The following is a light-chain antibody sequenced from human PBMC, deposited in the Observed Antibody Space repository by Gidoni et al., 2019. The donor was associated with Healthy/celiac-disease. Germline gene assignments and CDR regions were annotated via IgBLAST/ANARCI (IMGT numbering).Light chain of an antibody. CDR1: SSDVGGYNS. J-gene: IGLJ1*01. V-gene: IGLV2-14*01. Sequence: QSALTQPASVSGSPGQSLTISCPGTSSDVGGYNSVSWYQQHPGKAPKLMIYDVSNRPSGVSKRFSGSKSGNTASLTISGLQAEDEADYYCSSYTSSSTGVFGTGTKVTVL. CDR3: SSYTSSSTGV. CDR2: DVS.